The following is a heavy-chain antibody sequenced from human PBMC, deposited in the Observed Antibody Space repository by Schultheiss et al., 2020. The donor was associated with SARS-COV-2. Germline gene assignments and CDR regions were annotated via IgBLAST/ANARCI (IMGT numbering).Heavy chain of an antibody. CDR2: ISSNGGST. Sequence: GGSLRLSCAASGFTFSSYAMHWVRQAPGKGLEYVSAISSNGGSTYYADSVKGRFTISRDNSKNTLYLQMNSLRAEDTAVYYCARKSDFWSGYYDYWGQGTLVTVSS. CDR3: ARKSDFWSGYYDY. V-gene: IGHV3-64*04. D-gene: IGHD3-3*01. CDR1: GFTFSSYA. J-gene: IGHJ4*02.